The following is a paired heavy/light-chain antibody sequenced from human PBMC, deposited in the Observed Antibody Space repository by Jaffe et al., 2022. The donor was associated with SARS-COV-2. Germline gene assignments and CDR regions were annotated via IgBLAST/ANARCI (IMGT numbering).Heavy chain of an antibody. V-gene: IGHV4-34*01. D-gene: IGHD3-22*01. CDR1: GGSFSGYY. CDR3: ARAYYDSSGYYPHWYFDL. CDR2: INHSGST. Sequence: QVQLQQWGAGLLKPSETLSLTCAVYGGSFSGYYWSWIRQPPGKGLEWIGEINHSGSTNYNPSLKSRVTISVDTSKNQFSLKLSSVTAADTAVYYCARAYYDSSGYYPHWYFDLWGRGTLVTVSS. J-gene: IGHJ2*01.
Light chain of an antibody. CDR3: QQYYSYPRT. Sequence: AIRMTQSPSSFSASTGDRVTITCRASQGISSYLAWYQQKPGKAPKLLIYAASTLQSGVPSRFSGSGSGTDFTLTISCLQSEDFATYYCQQYYSYPRTFGQGTKLEIK. J-gene: IGKJ2*01. CDR2: AAS. CDR1: QGISSY. V-gene: IGKV1-8*01.